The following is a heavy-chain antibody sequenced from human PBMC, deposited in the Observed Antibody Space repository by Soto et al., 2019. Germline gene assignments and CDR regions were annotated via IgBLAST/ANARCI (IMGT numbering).Heavy chain of an antibody. V-gene: IGHV1-2*04. J-gene: IGHJ4*02. D-gene: IGHD2-2*02. Sequence: ASVKLSCKASGYTFTGYYMHLVRQAHGQGLEWMGWINPNSGGTNYAQKFQAWVTMTRDTSISTAYMELTRLRSDDTAVYYCARGCSSTSCYTFDYWGQGTLVTVSS. CDR2: INPNSGGT. CDR3: ARGCSSTSCYTFDY. CDR1: GYTFTGYY.